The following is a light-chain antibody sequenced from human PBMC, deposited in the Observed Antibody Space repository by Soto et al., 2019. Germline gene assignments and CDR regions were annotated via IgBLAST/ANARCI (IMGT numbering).Light chain of an antibody. CDR1: QSVSSY. Sequence: DIQMTQSPSSLPASVGDRVTITCRASQSVSSYLNWYQQKAGKAPKLLIYAASTLQSGVSSRFSGSGSGTDFTLVISSLQPEDFATYFSQQTDRTPLTVGGGTEVEIK. CDR3: QQTDRTPLT. J-gene: IGKJ4*01. V-gene: IGKV1-39*01. CDR2: AAS.